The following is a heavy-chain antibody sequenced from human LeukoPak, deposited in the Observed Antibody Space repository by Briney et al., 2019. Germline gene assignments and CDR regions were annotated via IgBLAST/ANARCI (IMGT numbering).Heavy chain of an antibody. J-gene: IGHJ4*02. CDR1: GYTFTSYA. Sequence: ASVKVSCKASGYTFTSYAMNWVRQAPGQGLEWMGWINPNSGGTNYAQKFQGRVTMTRDTSISTAYMELSRLRSDDTAVYYCARADSSGWAPFDYWGQGTLVTVSS. V-gene: IGHV1-2*02. CDR2: INPNSGGT. CDR3: ARADSSGWAPFDY. D-gene: IGHD6-19*01.